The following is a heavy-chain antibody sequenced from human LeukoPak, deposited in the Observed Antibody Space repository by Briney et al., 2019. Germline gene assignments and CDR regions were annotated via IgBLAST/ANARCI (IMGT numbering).Heavy chain of an antibody. V-gene: IGHV3-9*01. CDR2: ISWNSGSI. CDR3: AEDSGDGYNYDYFDY. D-gene: IGHD5-24*01. Sequence: GGSLRLSCAASGFTFDDYAMHWVRQAPGKGLEWVSGISWNSGSIGYADSVKGRFTISRDNAKNSLYLQMNSLRAEDTALYYCAEDSGDGYNYDYFDYWGQGTLVTVSS. J-gene: IGHJ4*02. CDR1: GFTFDDYA.